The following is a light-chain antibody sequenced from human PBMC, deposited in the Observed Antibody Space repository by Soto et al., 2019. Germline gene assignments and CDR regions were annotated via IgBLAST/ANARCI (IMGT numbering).Light chain of an antibody. CDR2: NNN. J-gene: IGLJ3*02. V-gene: IGLV1-44*01. CDR1: NSNIGTNA. CDR3: ATWDDTLRSWV. Sequence: QSVLTQPPSASGSPGQSVTISCTGSNSNIGTNAVNWYQQIPGTAPKLLIYNNNQRPSGVPDRFSGSKSGTSASLTISGLHSDDEADYPCATWDDTLRSWVFGGGTKVTVL.